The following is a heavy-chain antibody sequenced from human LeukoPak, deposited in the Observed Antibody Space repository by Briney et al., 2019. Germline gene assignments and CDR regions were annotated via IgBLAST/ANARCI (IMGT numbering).Heavy chain of an antibody. D-gene: IGHD4-17*01. J-gene: IGHJ6*02. CDR1: GFTFRSYA. V-gene: IGHV3-23*01. CDR2: LSGGGGST. Sequence: PGGSLRLSCAASGFTFRSYAMSWVRQAPGKGLEWVSGLSGGGGSTFYADSVKGRFTISRDNSKNTLYLQINSLRAEDTAVYYCARSRDYGDDYYYGMDVWGQGTTVTVSS. CDR3: ARSRDYGDDYYYGMDV.